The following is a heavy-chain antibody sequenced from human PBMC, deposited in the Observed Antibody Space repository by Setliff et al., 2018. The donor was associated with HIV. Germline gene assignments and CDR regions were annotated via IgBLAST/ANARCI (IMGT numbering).Heavy chain of an antibody. CDR1: GGSISGTYY. D-gene: IGHD3-22*01. CDR2: IYKSGSS. CDR3: AREERYYDGKGALDY. V-gene: IGHV4-4*07. J-gene: IGHJ4*02. Sequence: SETLSLTCTVSGGSISGTYYWNWIRQPAGKGLEWVGRIYKSGSSNANPSLKSRVTMTRDTSITTAYMELSRLISDDTAVYYCAREERYYDGKGALDYWGQGTLVTVSS.